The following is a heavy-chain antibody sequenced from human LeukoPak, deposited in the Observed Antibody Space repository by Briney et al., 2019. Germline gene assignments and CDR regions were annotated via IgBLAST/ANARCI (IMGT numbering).Heavy chain of an antibody. V-gene: IGHV3-74*01. Sequence: GGSLRLSCAGSGDSWMHWVRQVPGKGLVWVSRIKTDGSSRSYADSVEGRFTISNDNAENTLYLQMNSLRVEDTAVYYCARGDGVIMKSWGQGILVTVSS. CDR1: GDSW. CDR3: ARGDGVIMKS. J-gene: IGHJ5*02. CDR2: IKTDGSSR. D-gene: IGHD3-16*01.